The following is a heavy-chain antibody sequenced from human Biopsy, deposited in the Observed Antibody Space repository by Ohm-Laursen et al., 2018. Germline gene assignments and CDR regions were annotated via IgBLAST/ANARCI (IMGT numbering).Heavy chain of an antibody. CDR2: IFYSANT. CDR3: ARLGSGDYFPTFFDF. J-gene: IGHJ4*02. Sequence: SDTLSLTCTVSGASLSSHYWSWIRQPPGKGLEWIGNIFYSANTYYNPSLKSRVTISVDTSKNQFSLKLSSVTAADTAVYYCARLGSGDYFPTFFDFWGQGALVTVSS. CDR1: GASLSSHY. D-gene: IGHD5-12*01. V-gene: IGHV4-59*06.